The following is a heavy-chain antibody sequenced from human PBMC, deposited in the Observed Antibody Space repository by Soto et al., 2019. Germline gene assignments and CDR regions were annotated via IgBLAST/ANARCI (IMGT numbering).Heavy chain of an antibody. J-gene: IGHJ6*02. V-gene: IGHV5-51*03. D-gene: IGHD3-10*01. CDR1: GYIFTNFW. CDR3: AKAATSGSAVRYYHFSGLDV. CDR2: TYPGDSDT. Sequence: GESLKIACKGSGYIFTNFWIAWVGQMPGKGLEWMGITYPGDSDTRYSPSFQGQATISADKSTRTAYLQWGGLEASDNATYYCAKAATSGSAVRYYHFSGLDVLGQLTTVTVSS.